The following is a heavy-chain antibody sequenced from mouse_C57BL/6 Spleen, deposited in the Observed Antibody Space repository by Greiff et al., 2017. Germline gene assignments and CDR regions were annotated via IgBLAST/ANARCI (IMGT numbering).Heavy chain of an antibody. D-gene: IGHD6-1*01. J-gene: IGHJ4*01. CDR3: ARESSGAMDY. V-gene: IGHV14-3*01. CDR1: VFNIKNTS. CDR2: IDPANGNN. Sequence: VQLKESVAELVRPGASVKLSCTASVFNIKNTSMHWVQQRPEQGLAWIGRIDPANGNNKSAPKFPGKATITADTYSNTAYLQLSSLTSEDTAIYYYARESSGAMDYWGQGTSVTVSS.